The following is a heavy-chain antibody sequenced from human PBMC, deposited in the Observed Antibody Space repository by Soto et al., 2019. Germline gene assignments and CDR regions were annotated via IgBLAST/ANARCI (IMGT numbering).Heavy chain of an antibody. J-gene: IGHJ3*02. Sequence: QVQLVESGGGVVQPGRSLRLSCAASGFTFSSYGMHWVRQAPGKGLEWVAVISYDGSNKYYADSVKGRFTISRDNSKNTLYLQMNSLRAEDTAVYYCAKILLWFGEPLNAFDIWGQGTMVTVSS. D-gene: IGHD3-10*01. CDR2: ISYDGSNK. CDR3: AKILLWFGEPLNAFDI. CDR1: GFTFSSYG. V-gene: IGHV3-30*18.